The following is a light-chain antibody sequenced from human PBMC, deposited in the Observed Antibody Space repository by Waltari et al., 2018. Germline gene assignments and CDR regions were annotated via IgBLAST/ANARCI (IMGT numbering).Light chain of an antibody. CDR3: QQGYSTPLLT. CDR2: GAS. Sequence: DIQMTQSPSSLSASVGDRVTITCRASQSISSYLNWYQQKPGKAPNLLIYGASNLQSGVPSRFSGSGSGTDFTLTISSLQPEDFATYYCQQGYSTPLLTFGGGTKVEIK. CDR1: QSISSY. J-gene: IGKJ4*01. V-gene: IGKV1-39*01.